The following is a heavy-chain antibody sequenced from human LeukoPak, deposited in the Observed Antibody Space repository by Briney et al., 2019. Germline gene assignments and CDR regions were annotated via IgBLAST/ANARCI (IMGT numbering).Heavy chain of an antibody. CDR3: ARDLWGVGARGPFDY. Sequence: ASVKVSCKASGYTFTGYYMHWVRQAPGQGLEWMGWVNPNSGGTNYAQKFQGRVTMTRDTSISTAYMELSRLRSDDTAVYYCARDLWGVGARGPFDYWGQGTLVTVSS. D-gene: IGHD1-26*01. CDR2: VNPNSGGT. J-gene: IGHJ4*02. V-gene: IGHV1-2*02. CDR1: GYTFTGYY.